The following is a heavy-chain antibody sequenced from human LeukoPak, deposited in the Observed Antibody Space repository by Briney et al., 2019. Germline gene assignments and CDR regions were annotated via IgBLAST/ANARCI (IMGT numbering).Heavy chain of an antibody. Sequence: ASVKVSCKASGGTFSSYAISWVRQAPAQGLEWMGGIIPIFGTANYAQKFQGRVTITADESTSTAYMELSSLRSEDTAVYYCSRGPGYCCSTSCFNYYYYYYMDVWGKGTTVTVSS. J-gene: IGHJ6*03. CDR1: GGTFSSYA. V-gene: IGHV1-69*13. CDR2: IIPIFGTA. CDR3: SRGPGYCCSTSCFNYYYYYYMDV. D-gene: IGHD2-2*01.